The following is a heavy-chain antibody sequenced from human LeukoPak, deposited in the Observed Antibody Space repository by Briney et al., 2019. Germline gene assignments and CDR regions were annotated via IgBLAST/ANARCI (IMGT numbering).Heavy chain of an antibody. D-gene: IGHD5-12*01. CDR2: IYYSGST. CDR1: GGSISSSSYY. Sequence: SETLSLTCTVSGGSISSSSYYWGWIRQPPGKGLEWIGSIYYSGSTYYNPSLKSRVTISVDTSKNQFSLKLSSVTAADTAVYYCARYDPYNGYPHWGQGTLVTVSS. CDR3: ARYDPYNGYPH. J-gene: IGHJ4*02. V-gene: IGHV4-39*07.